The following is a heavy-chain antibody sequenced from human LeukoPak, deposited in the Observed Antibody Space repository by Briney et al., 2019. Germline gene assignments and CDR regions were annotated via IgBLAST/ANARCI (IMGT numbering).Heavy chain of an antibody. J-gene: IGHJ4*02. CDR3: AKGIAAAAPY. V-gene: IGHV3-7*03. CDR2: IKQDGSEK. CDR1: GFTFSSYW. D-gene: IGHD6-13*01. Sequence: GGSLRLSCAASGFTFSSYWMSWVRQGPGKGLEWVTNIKQDGSEKYYVDSVKGRFTISRDNAKNSLYLQMNSLRAEDTALYYCAKGIAAAAPYWGQGTLVTVSS.